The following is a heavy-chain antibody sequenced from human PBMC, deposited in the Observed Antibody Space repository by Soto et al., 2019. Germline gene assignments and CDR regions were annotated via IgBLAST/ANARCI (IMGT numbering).Heavy chain of an antibody. CDR2: IYYSGST. J-gene: IGHJ6*02. CDR1: GGSISSISYY. CDR3: ARDPTARPPYYYYYGMDV. Sequence: SETLSLTXTVSGGSISSISYYWGWIRQPPGKGLEWIGSIYYSGSTYYNPSLKSRVTISVDTSKNQFSLKLSSVTAADTAVYYCARDPTARPPYYYYYGMDVWGQGTTVTVSS. V-gene: IGHV4-39*02.